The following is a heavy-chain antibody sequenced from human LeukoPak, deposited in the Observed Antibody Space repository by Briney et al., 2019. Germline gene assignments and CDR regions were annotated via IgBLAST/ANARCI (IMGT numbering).Heavy chain of an antibody. V-gene: IGHV3-23*01. CDR1: GFTFSSYA. CDR3: AKDRAYCSGGSCRNLFGP. J-gene: IGHJ5*02. Sequence: GGSLRLACAASGFTFSSYAMSWVRQAPGKGLEWVSAISGSGGSTYYADSVKGRFTISRDNSKNTLYLQMNSLRAEDTAVYYCAKDRAYCSGGSCRNLFGPWGQGTLVTVSS. D-gene: IGHD2-15*01. CDR2: ISGSGGST.